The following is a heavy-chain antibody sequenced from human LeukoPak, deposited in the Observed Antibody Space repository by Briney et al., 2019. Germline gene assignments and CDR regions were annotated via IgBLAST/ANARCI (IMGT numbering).Heavy chain of an antibody. CDR3: AEDISAVQDAFDI. CDR1: GFTFSDYY. CDR2: ISWNSGSI. Sequence: GGSLRLSCAASGFTFSDYYMSWIRQAPGKGLEWVSGISWNSGSIGYADSVKGRFTISRDNAKNSLHLQMNSLRAEDTALYYCAEDISAVQDAFDIWGQGTMVTVSS. D-gene: IGHD6-19*01. J-gene: IGHJ3*02. V-gene: IGHV3-9*01.